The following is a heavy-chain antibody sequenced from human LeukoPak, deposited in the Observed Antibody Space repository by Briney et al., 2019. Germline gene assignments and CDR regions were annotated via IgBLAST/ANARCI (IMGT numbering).Heavy chain of an antibody. CDR2: IYHSGST. CDR3: ARGAAIAAAGPRVFQH. CDR1: GGSISNTNW. Sequence: SGTLSLTCGVSGGSISNTNWWTWVRQPPGRGLEWIGEIYHSGSTNYNPSLKSRVTISVDTSKNQFSLKLSSVTAADTAVYYCARGAAIAAAGPRVFQHWGQGTLVTVSS. V-gene: IGHV4-4*02. D-gene: IGHD6-13*01. J-gene: IGHJ1*01.